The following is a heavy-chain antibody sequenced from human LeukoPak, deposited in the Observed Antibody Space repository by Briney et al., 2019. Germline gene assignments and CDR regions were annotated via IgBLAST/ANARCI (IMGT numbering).Heavy chain of an antibody. CDR3: ARDSLLTPLYYFDY. V-gene: IGHV3-33*01. Sequence: GGSLRLSCAASGFTFSSYGMHWVRQAPGKGLEWVAVIWYDGSNKYYADSVKGQFTISRDNSKNTLYLQMNSLRAEDTAVYYCARDSLLTPLYYFDYWGQGTLVTVSS. J-gene: IGHJ4*02. CDR2: IWYDGSNK. D-gene: IGHD3-9*01. CDR1: GFTFSSYG.